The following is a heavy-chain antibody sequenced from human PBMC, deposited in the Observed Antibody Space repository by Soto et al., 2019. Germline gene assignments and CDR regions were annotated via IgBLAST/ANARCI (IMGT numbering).Heavy chain of an antibody. Sequence: ASVKVSCKASGYTFTSYYLHWVRQAPGQGLEWMGIINPRGGSTTYAQKFQGRVTMTRDTSTSTAYMEMSSLRSEDPAVYYCGREGGGYNYAQRGLEVWGQGTTVTVAS. CDR3: GREGGGYNYAQRGLEV. V-gene: IGHV1-46*01. J-gene: IGHJ6*01. D-gene: IGHD5-18*01. CDR1: GYTFTSYY. CDR2: INPRGGST.